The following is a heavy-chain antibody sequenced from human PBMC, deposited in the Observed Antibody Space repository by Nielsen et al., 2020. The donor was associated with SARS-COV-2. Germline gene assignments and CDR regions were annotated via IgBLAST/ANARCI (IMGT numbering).Heavy chain of an antibody. D-gene: IGHD2-2*01. CDR3: ASGFQLPHDAFDI. J-gene: IGHJ3*02. CDR1: GGSISSSSYY. Sequence: SETLSLTCTVSGGSISSSSYYWGWIRQPPGKGLEWIGEINHSGSTNYNPSLKSRVTISVDTSKNQFSLKLSSVTAADTAVYYCASGFQLPHDAFDIWGQGTMVTVSS. V-gene: IGHV4-39*07. CDR2: INHSGST.